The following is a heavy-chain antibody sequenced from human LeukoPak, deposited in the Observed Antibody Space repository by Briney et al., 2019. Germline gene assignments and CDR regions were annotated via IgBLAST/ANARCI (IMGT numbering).Heavy chain of an antibody. CDR1: GYTFTGYY. J-gene: IGHJ4*02. V-gene: IGHV1-2*02. CDR3: ARDDGYCSGGSCLDY. CDR2: INPNSGGT. D-gene: IGHD2-15*01. Sequence: ASVKVSCKASGYTFTGYYMHWVRQAPGQGLEWTGWINPNSGGTNYAQKFQGRVTMTRDTSISTAYMELSRLRSDDTAVYYCARDDGYCSGGSCLDYWGQGTLVTVSS.